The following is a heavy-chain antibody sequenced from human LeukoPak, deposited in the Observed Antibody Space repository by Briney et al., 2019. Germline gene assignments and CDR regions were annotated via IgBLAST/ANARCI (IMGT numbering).Heavy chain of an antibody. CDR1: GYSISHGYY. J-gene: IGHJ4*02. CDR3: ARGAEYYAIWRGYAGYSDY. CDR2: IYHRGST. Sequence: SETLSLTCTVSGYSISHGYYLGWLRQPPGKGLELVGSIYHRGSTFYNPSLRSRDPISLDRSKKKFSLKLTSVSAADTAVYFCARGAEYYAIWRGYAGYSDYWGQGISVTVSS. V-gene: IGHV4-38-2*02. D-gene: IGHD3-3*01.